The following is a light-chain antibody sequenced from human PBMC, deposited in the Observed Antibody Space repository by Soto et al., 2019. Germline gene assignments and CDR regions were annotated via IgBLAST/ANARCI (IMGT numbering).Light chain of an antibody. CDR1: QRVLYSSNNKNC. Sequence: DIVMTQSPDSRAVSVGERAIINCKSSQRVLYSSNNKNCLAWCQQKPGQPPKVLITWASTRESGVPDRFSGTGSGTDFALTISSLQAEDVAVYYCQQYHSFPRTFGQGTRQEIK. J-gene: IGKJ2*01. CDR3: QQYHSFPRT. V-gene: IGKV4-1*01. CDR2: WAS.